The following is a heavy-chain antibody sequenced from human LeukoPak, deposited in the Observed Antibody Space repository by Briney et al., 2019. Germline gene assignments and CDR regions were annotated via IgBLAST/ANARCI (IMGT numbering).Heavy chain of an antibody. J-gene: IGHJ3*02. Sequence: GGSLRLSCATSGFTVSGNYMSWVRQPPGKGLEWVSVIYSGGNTYYADSVKGRFTISRDNFRNTLYLQINSLNTEHTAMYYCARGPIISAFDIWGQGTMVTVSS. CDR3: ARGPIISAFDI. CDR2: IYSGGNT. V-gene: IGHV3-53*01. CDR1: GFTVSGNY.